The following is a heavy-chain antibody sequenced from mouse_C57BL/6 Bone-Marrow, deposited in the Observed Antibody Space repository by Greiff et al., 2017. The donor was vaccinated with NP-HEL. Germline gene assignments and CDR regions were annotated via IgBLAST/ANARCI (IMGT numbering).Heavy chain of an antibody. CDR3: ARPAYYSNYGYFDY. CDR2: ISSGSSTI. V-gene: IGHV5-17*01. J-gene: IGHJ2*01. D-gene: IGHD2-5*01. Sequence: EVQLVESGGGLVKPGGSLKLSCAASGFTFSDYGMHWVRQAPEKGLEWVAYISSGSSTIYYADTVKGRFTISRDNAKNTLFLQMTSLRSEDTAMYYCARPAYYSNYGYFDYWGQGTTLTVSS. CDR1: GFTFSDYG.